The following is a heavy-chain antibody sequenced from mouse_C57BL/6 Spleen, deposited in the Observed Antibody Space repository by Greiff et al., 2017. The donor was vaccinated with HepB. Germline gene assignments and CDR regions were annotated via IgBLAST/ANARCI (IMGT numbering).Heavy chain of an antibody. CDR3: ARSAHYYGSSPGYCDY. Sequence: QVQLQQPGAELVMPGASVKLSCKASGYTFTSYWMHWVKQRPGQGLEWLGEIDPSDSYTNYNQKFKGKSTLTVDKSSSTAYMQLSSLTSEDSAVYYGARSAHYYGSSPGYCDYWGQGTTLTVSS. D-gene: IGHD1-1*01. CDR2: IDPSDSYT. V-gene: IGHV1-69*01. J-gene: IGHJ2*01. CDR1: GYTFTSYW.